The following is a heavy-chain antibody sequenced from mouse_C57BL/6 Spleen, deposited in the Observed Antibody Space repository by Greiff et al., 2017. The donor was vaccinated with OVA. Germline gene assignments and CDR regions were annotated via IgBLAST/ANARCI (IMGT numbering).Heavy chain of an antibody. CDR1: GFTFSDYG. CDR2: ISSGSSTI. CDR3: ARMVRDYAMDY. J-gene: IGHJ4*01. V-gene: IGHV5-17*01. Sequence: DVHLVESGGGLVKPGGSLKLSCAASGFTFSDYGMHWVRQAPEKGLEWVAYISSGSSTIYYADTVKGRFTISRDNAKNTLFLQMTSLRSEDTAMYYCARMVRDYAMDYWGQGTSVTVSS. D-gene: IGHD1-1*02.